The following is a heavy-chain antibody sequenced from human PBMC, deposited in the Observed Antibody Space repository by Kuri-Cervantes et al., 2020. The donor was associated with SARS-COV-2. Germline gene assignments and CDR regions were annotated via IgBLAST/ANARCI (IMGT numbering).Heavy chain of an antibody. CDR1: GYTFTSYY. D-gene: IGHD3-3*01. CDR2: MNPNSGNT. V-gene: IGHV1-8*02. Sequence: ASVKVSCKASGYTFTSYYMHWVRQAPGQGLEWMGWMNPNSGNTGYAQKFQGRVTMTRNTSISTAYMELSSLRSEDTAVYYCARAPHLLRFLEWLPSRLYWFDPWGQGTLVTVSS. J-gene: IGHJ5*02. CDR3: ARAPHLLRFLEWLPSRLYWFDP.